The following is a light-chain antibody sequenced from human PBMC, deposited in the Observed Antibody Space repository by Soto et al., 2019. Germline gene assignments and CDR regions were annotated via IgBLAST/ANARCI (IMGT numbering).Light chain of an antibody. J-gene: IGLJ2*01. CDR3: HAWDSNTVV. V-gene: IGLV3-9*01. CDR1: NIGSKS. Sequence: SYELTQPLSVSVALGQTARITCGGHNIGSKSVHWYQQRPGQATVLIIYRDTNRPSGIPERFSGSNSGNTATLTLSRAQVGDEADYFCHAWDSNTVVFGGGTKLTVL. CDR2: RDT.